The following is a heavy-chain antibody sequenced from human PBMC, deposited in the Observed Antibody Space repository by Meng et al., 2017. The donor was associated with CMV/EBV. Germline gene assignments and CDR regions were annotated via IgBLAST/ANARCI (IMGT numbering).Heavy chain of an antibody. CDR3: ARGGIAAAGLH. CDR1: GGSISSSSYY. J-gene: IGHJ4*02. V-gene: IGHV4-39*07. D-gene: IGHD6-13*01. CDR2: IYYSGST. Sequence: QLQWQESGPGLVKPSETLSLTCTVSGGSISSSSYYWGWIRQPPGKGLEWIGSIYYSGSTYYNPSLKSRVTISVDTSKNQFSLKLSSVTAADTAVYYCARGGIAAAGLHWGQGTLVTVSS.